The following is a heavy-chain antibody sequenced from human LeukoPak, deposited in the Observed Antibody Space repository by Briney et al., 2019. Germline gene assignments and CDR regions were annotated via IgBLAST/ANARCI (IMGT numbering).Heavy chain of an antibody. CDR2: INPSGGST. CDR1: GYTFTSYY. CDR3: ARGAYYDILTGYGGPSMFDY. Sequence: ASVKVSCKASGYTFTSYYMHWVRQAPGQGLEWMGIINPSGGSTSYAQKFQGRVTMTRDTSTSTVYMELSSLRSEDTAVYYCARGAYYDILTGYGGPSMFDYWGQGTLVTVSS. J-gene: IGHJ4*02. V-gene: IGHV1-46*01. D-gene: IGHD3-9*01.